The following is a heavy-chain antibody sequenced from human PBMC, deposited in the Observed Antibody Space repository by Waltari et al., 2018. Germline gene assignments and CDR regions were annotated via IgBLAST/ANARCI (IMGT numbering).Heavy chain of an antibody. Sequence: QVQLVQSGAEVKKPGSSVKVSCKASGGTFSSYAISWVRQAPGQGLEWMGGFIPIFGTANYAQKFQGRVTITADESTSTAYMELSSLRSEDTAVYYCARAARAGYCSGGSCYLDYWGQGTLVTVSS. D-gene: IGHD2-15*01. V-gene: IGHV1-69*01. CDR3: ARAARAGYCSGGSCYLDY. CDR2: FIPIFGTA. CDR1: GGTFSSYA. J-gene: IGHJ4*02.